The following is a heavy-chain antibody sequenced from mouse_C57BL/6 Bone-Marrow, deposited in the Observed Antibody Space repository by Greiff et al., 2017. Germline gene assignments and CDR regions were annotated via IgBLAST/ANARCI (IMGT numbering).Heavy chain of an antibody. V-gene: IGHV5-16*01. J-gene: IGHJ1*03. D-gene: IGHD4-1*01. CDR2: INYDGSSP. Sequence: EVKLVESEGGLVQPGSSMKLSCTASGFTFSDYYMAWVRQVPEKGLEWVANINYDGSSPYYLDSLKSRFIFSGDNAKNSLYLQISSLKSEDTATYYCARNWETWYFDVWGTGTTVTVAS. CDR1: GFTFSDYY. CDR3: ARNWETWYFDV.